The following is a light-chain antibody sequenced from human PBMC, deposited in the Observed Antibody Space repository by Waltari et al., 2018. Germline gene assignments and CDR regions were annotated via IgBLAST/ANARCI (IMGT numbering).Light chain of an antibody. CDR3: QQRANWPPLT. CDR1: QSVYTF. J-gene: IGKJ4*01. V-gene: IGKV3-11*01. CDR2: ETS. Sequence: EIVLPQSPGTLSLSPGERATLSCRASQSVYTFLAWYQQKPGQPPRLLIYETSKRATGTPARFSGSGSGTDFTLTISSLEPEDSAVYYCQQRANWPPLTFGGGTKVVI.